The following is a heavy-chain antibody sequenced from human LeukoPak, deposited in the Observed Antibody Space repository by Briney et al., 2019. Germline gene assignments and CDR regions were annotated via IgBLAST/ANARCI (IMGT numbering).Heavy chain of an antibody. CDR3: ARLSGPLGFCSGGTCYSDWYFDL. D-gene: IGHD2-15*01. J-gene: IGHJ2*01. CDR2: IYYSRST. CDR1: GGSIRSSNYY. Sequence: SETLSLTCTVSGGSIRSSNYYWGWIRQPPGKGLEWIGNIYYSRSTYYNPSLKSRVTISVDTSKNHFSLKLYSVTAPETAVYYCARLSGPLGFCSGGTCYSDWYFDLWGRGTLVTVSS. V-gene: IGHV4-39*02.